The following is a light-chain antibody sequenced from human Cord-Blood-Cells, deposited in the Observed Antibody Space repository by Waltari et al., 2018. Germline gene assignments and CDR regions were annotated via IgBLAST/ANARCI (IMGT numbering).Light chain of an antibody. J-gene: IGKJ1*01. V-gene: IGKV3-15*01. Sequence: EIVMTQSPAPLSVSPGERATLSCRASQSVSSNLAWYQQKPGQAPRLFIYGASTRATGIPARFSGSGSGTEFTLTISSLQSEDFAVYYCQQYNNWPPWTFGQGTKVEIK. CDR3: QQYNNWPPWT. CDR1: QSVSSN. CDR2: GAS.